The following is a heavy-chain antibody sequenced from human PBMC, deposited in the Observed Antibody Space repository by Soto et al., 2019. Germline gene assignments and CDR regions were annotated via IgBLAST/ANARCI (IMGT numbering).Heavy chain of an antibody. V-gene: IGHV1-2*04. J-gene: IGHJ3*02. CDR1: GYTFTGYY. Sequence: ASVKVSCKASGYTFTGYYMHWVRQAPGQGLEWMGWINPNSGGTNYAQKFQGWVTMTRDTSISTAYMELSRLRSDDTAVYYCARVFYDSSGDYTPSAFDIWGQGTMVTVSS. D-gene: IGHD3-22*01. CDR3: ARVFYDSSGDYTPSAFDI. CDR2: INPNSGGT.